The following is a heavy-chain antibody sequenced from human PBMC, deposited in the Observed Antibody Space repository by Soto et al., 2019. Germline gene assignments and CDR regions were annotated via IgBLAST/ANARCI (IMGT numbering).Heavy chain of an antibody. J-gene: IGHJ5*02. V-gene: IGHV5-51*01. CDR2: IYPGDSDI. CDR3: ARRSSGSEYWFDP. D-gene: IGHD5-18*01. CDR1: GYRFSSYW. Sequence: PGESLKISCQGSGYRFSSYWIAWVRQMPGKGLEWMGIIYPGDSDIKYNPSFQGHVTISADKSISTAFLQWSSLKASDTAMYYCARRSSGSEYWFDPWGQGTLVTVSS.